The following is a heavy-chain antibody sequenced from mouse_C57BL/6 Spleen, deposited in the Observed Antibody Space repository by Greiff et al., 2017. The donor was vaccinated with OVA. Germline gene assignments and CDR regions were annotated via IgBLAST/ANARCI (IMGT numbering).Heavy chain of an antibody. V-gene: IGHV5-4*01. CDR2: ISDGGSYT. CDR1: GFTFSSYA. J-gene: IGHJ2*01. D-gene: IGHD1-2*01. CDR3: ARDRRPTAYFDY. Sequence: EVQLVASGGGLVKPGGSLKLSCAASGFTFSSYAMSWVRQTPEKRLEWVATISDGGSYTYYPDNVKGRFTISRDNAKNNLYLQMSHLKSEDTAMYYCARDRRPTAYFDYWGQGTTLTVSS.